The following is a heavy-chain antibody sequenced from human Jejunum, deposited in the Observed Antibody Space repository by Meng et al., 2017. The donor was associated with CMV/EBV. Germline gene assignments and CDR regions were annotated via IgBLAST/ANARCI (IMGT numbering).Heavy chain of an antibody. D-gene: IGHD3-10*01. CDR1: GGSYTTFA. Sequence: SGGSYTTFAVNWVRQSPGQEHEWMRTILPIFGGAQYSQEYQGRVTVTTDESTNTAFMELSSLRDNDTAVYYCTRGPGSGTPNGFDYWGQGTLVTVSS. CDR2: ILPIFGGA. CDR3: TRGPGSGTPNGFDY. V-gene: IGHV1-69*05. J-gene: IGHJ4*02.